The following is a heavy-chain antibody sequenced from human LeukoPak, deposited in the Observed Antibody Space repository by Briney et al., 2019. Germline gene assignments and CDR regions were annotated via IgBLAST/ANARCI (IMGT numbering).Heavy chain of an antibody. D-gene: IGHD1-14*01. J-gene: IGHJ6*03. V-gene: IGHV1-2*06. CDR1: GYTFTGYY. CDR2: INPNSGGT. Sequence: GASVKVSCMASGYTFTGYYMHWVRQAPGQGLEWMGRINPNSGGTNYAQKFQGRVTMTRDTSISTAYMELSRLRSDDTAVYYCARAPNRRTAYYMDVWGKGTTVTVSS. CDR3: ARAPNRRTAYYMDV.